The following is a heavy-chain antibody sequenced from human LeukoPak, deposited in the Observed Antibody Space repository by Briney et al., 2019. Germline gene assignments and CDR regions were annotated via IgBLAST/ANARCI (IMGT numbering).Heavy chain of an antibody. J-gene: IGHJ4*02. CDR3: ARTGGTIDY. CDR2: IYYSGST. D-gene: IGHD2-8*02. V-gene: IGHV4-30-4*01. Sequence: SETLSLTCTVSGGSISSGDYYWGWIRQPPGKGLEWIGYIYYSGSTYYNPSLKSRVTISVDTSKNQFSLKLNSVTAADTAVYYCARTGGTIDYWGQGTLVTVSS. CDR1: GGSISSGDYY.